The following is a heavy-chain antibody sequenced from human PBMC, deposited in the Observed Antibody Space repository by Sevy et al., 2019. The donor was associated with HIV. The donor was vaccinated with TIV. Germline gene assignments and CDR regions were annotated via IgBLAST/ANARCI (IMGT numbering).Heavy chain of an antibody. CDR3: ARDCRYCSGGSCGNAGYFDL. D-gene: IGHD2-15*01. Sequence: GGSLRLSCAASGFTVSSNYMSWVRQAPGKGLEWVSVIYSGGSTYYADSVKARFTISSDNSKNTLYLQMNSLRAEDTAVYYCARDCRYCSGGSCGNAGYFDLWGRGTLVTVSS. J-gene: IGHJ2*01. CDR1: GFTVSSNY. CDR2: IYSGGST. V-gene: IGHV3-53*01.